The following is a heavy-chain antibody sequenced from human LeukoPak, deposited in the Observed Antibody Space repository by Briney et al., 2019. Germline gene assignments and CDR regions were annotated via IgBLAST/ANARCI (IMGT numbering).Heavy chain of an antibody. J-gene: IGHJ2*01. CDR2: IYYSGST. Sequence: SETLSLTCTVSGGSISSYYWSWIRQPPGKGLEWIGYIYYSGSTNYNPSLKSRVTISVDTSKNQFSLKLSSVTAADTAVYYCARERFYYDSSGYYLLHWYFDLWGRGTLVTVSS. V-gene: IGHV4-59*01. D-gene: IGHD3-22*01. CDR1: GGSISSYY. CDR3: ARERFYYDSSGYYLLHWYFDL.